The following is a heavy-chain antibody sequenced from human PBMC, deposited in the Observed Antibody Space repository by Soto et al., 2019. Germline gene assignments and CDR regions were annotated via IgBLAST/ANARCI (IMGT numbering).Heavy chain of an antibody. V-gene: IGHV4-39*01. D-gene: IGHD3-10*01. CDR1: GGSISSSSYY. CDR2: IYYSGST. J-gene: IGHJ5*02. CDR3: ARQRPPNFYYGSGSYSWFDP. Sequence: SETLSLTCTVSGGSISSSSYYWGWIRQPPGKGLEWIGSIYYSGSTYYNPSLKSRVTISVDTSKNQFSLKLSSVTAADTAVYYCARQRPPNFYYGSGSYSWFDPWGQGTLVTVSS.